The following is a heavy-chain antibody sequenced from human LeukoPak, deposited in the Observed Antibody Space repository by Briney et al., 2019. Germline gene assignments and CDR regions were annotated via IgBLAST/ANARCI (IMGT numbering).Heavy chain of an antibody. CDR2: IYTSGST. D-gene: IGHD4-11*01. V-gene: IGHV4-4*07. CDR3: ARETTTVTSYYYYYYSMDV. CDR1: GGSISSYY. J-gene: IGHJ6*03. Sequence: PSETLSLTCTVSGGSISSYYWSWIRQPAGKGLEWIGRIYTSGSTNYNPSLKSRVTMSVDTSKNQFSLKLSSVTAADTAVYYCARETTTVTSYYYYYYSMDVWAKGPRSPSP.